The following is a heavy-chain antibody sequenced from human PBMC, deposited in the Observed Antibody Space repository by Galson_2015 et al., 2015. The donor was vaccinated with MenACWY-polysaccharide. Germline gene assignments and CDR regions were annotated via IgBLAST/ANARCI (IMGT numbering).Heavy chain of an antibody. Sequence: SVKVSCKASGYTFSRYPMHWVRQAPGQRIEWMGWITGGNGDTKYSEKFQGRVTITKDASANTVYMELSSLRYEDTAVYYCARHVIGGGYFDYWGQRTLVTVSS. D-gene: IGHD2/OR15-2a*01. CDR3: ARHVIGGGYFDY. CDR2: ITGGNGDT. V-gene: IGHV1-3*01. J-gene: IGHJ4*02. CDR1: GYTFSRYP.